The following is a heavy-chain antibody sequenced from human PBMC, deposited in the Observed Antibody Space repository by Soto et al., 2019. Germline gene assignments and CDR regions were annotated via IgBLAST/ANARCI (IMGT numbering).Heavy chain of an antibody. D-gene: IGHD4-17*01. CDR2: IIPIFGST. J-gene: IGHJ5*02. Sequence: QVQLVQSGAEVKKPGSSVKVSCKASGDTFSSYTISWVRLAPGQGLECMGGIIPIFGSTYYAQKFQGRVTITADESTSTAYMELTSLRPEDTSVYYCARAYGDCEGHFFDHWCQGTLITVSS. V-gene: IGHV1-69*12. CDR3: ARAYGDCEGHFFDH. CDR1: GDTFSSYT.